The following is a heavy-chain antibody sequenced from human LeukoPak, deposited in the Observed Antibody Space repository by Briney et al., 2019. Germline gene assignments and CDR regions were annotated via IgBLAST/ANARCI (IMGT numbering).Heavy chain of an antibody. J-gene: IGHJ4*02. CDR3: AKWPEGATPKFHH. D-gene: IGHD1-26*01. CDR1: GFTFSYYS. V-gene: IGHV3-23*01. Sequence: PGGSLRLSCAASGFTFSYYSVHWVRQAPGKGLEAPGKGLEWVSTISASGHATYYPDSVRGRFTISRDNSKSTLHLQMDSLRAEDSALYYCAKWPEGATPKFHHWGQGTLVTVSS. CDR2: ISASGHAT.